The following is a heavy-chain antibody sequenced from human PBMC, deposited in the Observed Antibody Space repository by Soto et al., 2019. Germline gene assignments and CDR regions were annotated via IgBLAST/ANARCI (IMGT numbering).Heavy chain of an antibody. CDR3: AIGAAAGYDAFDI. CDR2: INHSGST. V-gene: IGHV4-34*01. CDR1: GGSFSGYY. J-gene: IGHJ3*02. D-gene: IGHD6-13*01. Sequence: QVQLQQWGAGLLKPSETLSLTCAVYGGSFSGYYWCWIRQPPGKGLEWIGEINHSGSTNYNPSLKNRVTISVDTSKNQFSLKLSSVTAADTAVYYCAIGAAAGYDAFDIWGQGTMVTVSS.